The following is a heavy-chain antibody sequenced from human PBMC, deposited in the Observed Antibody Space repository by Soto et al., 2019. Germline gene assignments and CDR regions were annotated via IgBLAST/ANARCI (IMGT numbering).Heavy chain of an antibody. D-gene: IGHD3-10*01. Sequence: GGSLRLSCAASGFTFSSYGMHWVRQAPGKGLEWVAVIWYDGSNKYYADSVKGRFTISRDNSKNTLYLQMNSLRAEDTAVYYCARDSGFGELLGAFDIWGQGTMVTVSS. CDR1: GFTFSSYG. CDR2: IWYDGSNK. J-gene: IGHJ3*02. CDR3: ARDSGFGELLGAFDI. V-gene: IGHV3-33*01.